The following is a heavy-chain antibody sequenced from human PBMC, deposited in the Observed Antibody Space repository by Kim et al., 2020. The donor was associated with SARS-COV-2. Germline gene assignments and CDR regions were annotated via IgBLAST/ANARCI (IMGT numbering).Heavy chain of an antibody. CDR2: IYYSGST. CDR3: ARHGVPKYQLLSGGQYAFDI. Sequence: SETLSLTCTVSGGSISSSSYYWGWIRQPPGKGLEWIGSIYYSGSTYYNPSLKSRVTISVDTSKNQFSLKLSSVTAADTAVYYCARHGVPKYQLLSGGQYAFDIWGQGTMVTVSS. J-gene: IGHJ3*02. CDR1: GGSISSSSYY. D-gene: IGHD2-2*01. V-gene: IGHV4-39*01.